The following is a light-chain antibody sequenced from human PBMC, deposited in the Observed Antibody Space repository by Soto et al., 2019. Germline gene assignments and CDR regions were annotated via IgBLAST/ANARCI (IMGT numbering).Light chain of an antibody. V-gene: IGKV1-5*01. J-gene: IGKJ2*01. CDR1: QSISNW. Sequence: DIQMTQSPSTLSASAGDRVTITCRASQSISNWLAWFQHKPGKAPKLLISEASTLESGVPSRFSGSESGTEFTLTITTLQADDFATYYCQQSIGTFGQGTKLEIK. CDR3: QQSIGT. CDR2: EAS.